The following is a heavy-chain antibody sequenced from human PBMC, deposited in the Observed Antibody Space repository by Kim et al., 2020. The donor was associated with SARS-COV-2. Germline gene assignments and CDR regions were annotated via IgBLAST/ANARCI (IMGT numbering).Heavy chain of an antibody. V-gene: IGHV1-69*10. D-gene: IGHD1-26*01. CDR1: GGTLSSYA. CDR3: ARDRSGVVPDY. CDR2: IIPILGIA. J-gene: IGHJ4*02. Sequence: SVKVSCKASGGTLSSYAISGVRQAPGQGLEWMGRIIPILGIANYAQKFQGRVTITADKSTSTAYMELSSLRSEDTAVYYCARDRSGVVPDYWGQGTLVTVSS.